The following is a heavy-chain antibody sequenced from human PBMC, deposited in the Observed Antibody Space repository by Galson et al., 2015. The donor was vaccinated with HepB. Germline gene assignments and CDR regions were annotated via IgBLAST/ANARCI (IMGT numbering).Heavy chain of an antibody. D-gene: IGHD4-17*01. CDR1: GFTFSSYG. CDR2: IWYDGSNK. V-gene: IGHV3-33*01. J-gene: IGHJ3*02. Sequence: SLRLSCAASGFTFSSYGMHWVRQAPGKGLEWVAVIWYDGSNKYYADSVKGRFTISGDNSKNTLYLQMNSLRAEDTAVYYCAREEIRTTVTTNYHAFDIWGQGTMVTVSP. CDR3: AREEIRTTVTTNYHAFDI.